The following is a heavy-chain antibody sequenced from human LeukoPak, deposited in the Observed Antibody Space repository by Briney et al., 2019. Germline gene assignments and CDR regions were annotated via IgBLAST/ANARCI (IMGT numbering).Heavy chain of an antibody. J-gene: IGHJ5*02. D-gene: IGHD3-16*01. V-gene: IGHV3-21*04. CDR1: GFTFSSYS. Sequence: GGSLRLSCAASGFTFSSYSMNWVRQAPGKGLEWVSSISSSSSYIYYADSVKGRFTISRDNAKNSLYLQMNSLRAEDTAVYYCARDPGGNWFDPWGQGTLVTVSS. CDR3: ARDPGGNWFDP. CDR2: ISSSSSYI.